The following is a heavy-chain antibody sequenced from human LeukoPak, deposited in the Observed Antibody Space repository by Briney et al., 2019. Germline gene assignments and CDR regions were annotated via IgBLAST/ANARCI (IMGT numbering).Heavy chain of an antibody. Sequence: GGSLRLSCTASGFTFGDYAMNWFRQAPGKGLEWVGFIRSKAYGGTIEYAASVKGRFTISRDDSRSIAYLQMNSLKTEDTAVYYCTTLDIAAAGKIEAYWGQGTLVTVSS. CDR1: GFTFGDYA. CDR2: IRSKAYGGTI. CDR3: TTLDIAAAGKIEAY. J-gene: IGHJ4*02. V-gene: IGHV3-49*03. D-gene: IGHD6-13*01.